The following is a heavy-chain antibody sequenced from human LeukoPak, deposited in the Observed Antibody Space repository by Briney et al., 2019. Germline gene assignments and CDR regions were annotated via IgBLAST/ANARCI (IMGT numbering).Heavy chain of an antibody. V-gene: IGHV3-30*19. CDR1: GFTFSGYG. D-gene: IGHD6-19*01. Sequence: GGSLRLSCAASGFTFSGYGMHWVRQAPGKGLEWVAVISYDGSNKYYADSVKGRFTISRDNSKNTLYLQMNSLRAEDTAVYYCARNGWGAVAGLDYWGQGTLVTVSS. J-gene: IGHJ4*02. CDR2: ISYDGSNK. CDR3: ARNGWGAVAGLDY.